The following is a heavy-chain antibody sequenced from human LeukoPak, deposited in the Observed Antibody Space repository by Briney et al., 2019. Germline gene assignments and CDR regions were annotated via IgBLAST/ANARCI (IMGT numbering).Heavy chain of an antibody. V-gene: IGHV4-59*08. J-gene: IGHJ6*02. Sequence: PAETLSLTCTVSGGSTSSYYWSWIRQPPGKGLEWIGYIYYSGSTNYNPSLKSRVTISVAPSKNQFSLKLSSVTAADAAVYYCSAQLGTTDYYYGMDVWGQGTTVTVSS. CDR2: IYYSGST. CDR1: GGSTSSYY. D-gene: IGHD7-27*01. CDR3: SAQLGTTDYYYGMDV.